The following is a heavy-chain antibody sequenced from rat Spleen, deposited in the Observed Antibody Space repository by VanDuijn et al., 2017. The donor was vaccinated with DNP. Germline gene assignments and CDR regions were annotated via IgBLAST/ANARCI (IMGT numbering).Heavy chain of an antibody. CDR2: INKDSSTK. Sequence: EVKLVESGGGLVQPGRSLKLSCVVSGLNFNDYWMGWVRQAPGKGLQWIGEINKDSSTKNYTPSLRDKFTISRDNAQNTLYLQMSRLGSEDTAIYYCTREGAYYHSGDYWYVDFWGPGTMVTVSS. J-gene: IGHJ1*01. CDR1: GLNFNDYW. CDR3: TREGAYYHSGDYWYVDF. V-gene: IGHV4-2*01. D-gene: IGHD1-1*01.